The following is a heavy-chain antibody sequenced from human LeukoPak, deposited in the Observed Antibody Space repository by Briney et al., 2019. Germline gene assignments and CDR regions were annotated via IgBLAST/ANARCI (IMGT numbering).Heavy chain of an antibody. V-gene: IGHV4-39*01. Sequence: SETLSLTCAVYGGSFSGYYWGWIRQPPGKGLEWIGSIYYSGSTYYNPSLKSRVTISVDTSKNQFSLKLSSVTAADTDVYYCASHFRPMVIGGYNWFDPWGQGTLVTVSS. CDR3: ASHFRPMVIGGYNWFDP. CDR1: GGSFSGYY. J-gene: IGHJ5*02. D-gene: IGHD3-22*01. CDR2: IYYSGST.